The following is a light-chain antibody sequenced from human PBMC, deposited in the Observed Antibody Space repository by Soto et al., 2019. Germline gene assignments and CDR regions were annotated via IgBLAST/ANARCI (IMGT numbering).Light chain of an antibody. J-gene: IGLJ1*01. CDR3: SSYTTSSTRV. CDR2: EVS. V-gene: IGLV2-14*03. Sequence: QSALTQPASVSGSPGQSIALTCTGNNNDVGAFNYVSWYQQHPDKAPKLMIYEVSNRPSGVSNRFSGSKSVNTATLTISGLQTEDEADYYCSSYTTSSTRVFGTGTKVTVL. CDR1: NNDVGAFNY.